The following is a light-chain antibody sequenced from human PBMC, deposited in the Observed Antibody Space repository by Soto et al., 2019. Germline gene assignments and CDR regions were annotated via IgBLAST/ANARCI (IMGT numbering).Light chain of an antibody. CDR3: QQYNSYPYT. J-gene: IGKJ2*01. CDR1: QSISSW. Sequence: DIQMTQSPSTLSASVGDRVTITCRASQSISSWLAWYQQKPGKAPKLLIYKASSLESGVPSRSSGSGSGTEFTLTISSLQPDDFATYYCQQYNSYPYTFGQGTKLEIK. V-gene: IGKV1-5*03. CDR2: KAS.